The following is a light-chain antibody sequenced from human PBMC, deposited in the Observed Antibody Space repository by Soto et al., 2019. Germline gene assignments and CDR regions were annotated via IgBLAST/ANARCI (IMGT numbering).Light chain of an antibody. J-gene: IGLJ1*01. V-gene: IGLV2-18*02. CDR1: SSDVGKYDR. Sequence: QSVLTQPPSVSGSPGQSVTISCTGTSSDVGKYDRVSWYQQPPGTAPRLIMYEVTNRPSGVPARISGSKSGNTASLTISGLQAEDEADYFCSSYTSASRYVFGAGTKVTVL. CDR3: SSYTSASRYV. CDR2: EVT.